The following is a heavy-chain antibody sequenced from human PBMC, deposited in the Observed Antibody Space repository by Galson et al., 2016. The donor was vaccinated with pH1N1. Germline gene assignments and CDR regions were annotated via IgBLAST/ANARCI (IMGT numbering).Heavy chain of an antibody. CDR2: ITWNSHII. CDR3: AKDHCSHGDTNCFCFDL. Sequence: SLRLSCAASGFTFDAFAMHWVRQVPGKGLEWVSVITWNSHIIDYADSVKGRFTISRDNAKNSLYLQMNSLRPEDTAFYYCAKDHCSHGDTNCFCFDLWGRGTLVTVSS. CDR1: GFTFDAFA. J-gene: IGHJ2*01. D-gene: IGHD4-17*01. V-gene: IGHV3-9*01.